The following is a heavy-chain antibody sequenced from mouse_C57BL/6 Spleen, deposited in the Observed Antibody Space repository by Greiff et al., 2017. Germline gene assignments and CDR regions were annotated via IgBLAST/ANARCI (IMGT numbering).Heavy chain of an antibody. J-gene: IGHJ2*01. CDR1: GYTFTDYY. V-gene: IGHV1-26*01. CDR3: ARDPYFDY. Sequence: VQLQQSGPELVKPGASVKISCKASGYTFTDYYMNWVKQSHGKSLEWIGDINPNNGGTSYNQKFKGKATLTVDKSSSTAYMELRSLTSEDSAVYYCARDPYFDYWGKGTTLTVSS. CDR2: INPNNGGT.